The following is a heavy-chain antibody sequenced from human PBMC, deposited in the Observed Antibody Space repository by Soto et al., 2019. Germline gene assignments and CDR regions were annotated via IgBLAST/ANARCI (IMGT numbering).Heavy chain of an antibody. CDR3: AKEGNGGSSLDH. V-gene: IGHV3-43*01. D-gene: IGHD2-15*01. J-gene: IGHJ4*02. CDR2: ISWDGGSI. CDR1: GFKFDDYM. Sequence: PGGSLRLSCEASGFKFDDYMMHWVRQAPGKGLEWISLISWDGGSIDYADSIKGRFTVSRDNSKNSLYLHMNCLKTEDTAIYYCAKEGNGGSSLDHWGQGTLVTAPQ.